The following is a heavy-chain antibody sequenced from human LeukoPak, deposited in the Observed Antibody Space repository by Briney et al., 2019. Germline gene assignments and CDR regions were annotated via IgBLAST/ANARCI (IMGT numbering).Heavy chain of an antibody. V-gene: IGHV1-2*02. CDR1: GYTFTGYY. D-gene: IGHD3-10*01. CDR2: INPNSGGT. CDR3: ASPEDDSYSGLDY. Sequence: ASVKVSCKASGYTFTGYYMHWVRQAPGQGLEWMGWINPNSGGTNYAQNFQGRVTMTRDTSISTAYMELSRLRSDDTAVYYCASPEDDSYSGLDYWGQGTLVTVSS. J-gene: IGHJ4*02.